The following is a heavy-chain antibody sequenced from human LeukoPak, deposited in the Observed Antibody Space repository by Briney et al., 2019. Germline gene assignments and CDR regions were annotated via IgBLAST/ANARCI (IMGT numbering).Heavy chain of an antibody. CDR3: ARVATIRLPYLDY. CDR1: GYTFTCYY. Sequence: ASVKVSCKASGYTFTCYYMHWVRQAPGQGLEGMGWINPNSGGTNYAQKFQGRVTMTRDTSISTAYVELSRLRSDDTAVYYCARVATIRLPYLDYWGQGTLVTVSS. V-gene: IGHV1-2*02. J-gene: IGHJ4*02. CDR2: INPNSGGT. D-gene: IGHD5-24*01.